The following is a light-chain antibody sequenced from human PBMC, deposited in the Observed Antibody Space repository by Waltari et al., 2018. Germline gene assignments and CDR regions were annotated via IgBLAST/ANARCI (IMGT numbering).Light chain of an antibody. CDR3: QSADSSGTYYV. CDR2: KDE. Sequence: SYELTQSPSQSVSPGQTATITCSGDALPTEYVYWYRQKPGQAPVLIIYKDEERPPGIPGRFSGSSSGTTATWIISGVQAEDEADYYCQSADSSGTYYVVAAGTKVTVL. V-gene: IGLV3-25*03. CDR1: ALPTEY. J-gene: IGLJ1*01.